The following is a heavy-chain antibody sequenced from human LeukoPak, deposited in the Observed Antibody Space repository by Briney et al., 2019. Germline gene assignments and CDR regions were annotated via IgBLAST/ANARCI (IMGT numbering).Heavy chain of an antibody. V-gene: IGHV3-30*02. D-gene: IGHD1-1*01. J-gene: IGHJ5*02. CDR2: IRYDGSNK. Sequence: PGGSLRLSCAASGFTFSSYGMHWVRQAPGKGLEWVAFIRYDGSNKYYADSVKGRFTISRDNSKNTLYLQMNSLRAEDTAVYYCAKDTTGTTVSNWFDPWGQGTLVTVSS. CDR1: GFTFSSYG. CDR3: AKDTTGTTVSNWFDP.